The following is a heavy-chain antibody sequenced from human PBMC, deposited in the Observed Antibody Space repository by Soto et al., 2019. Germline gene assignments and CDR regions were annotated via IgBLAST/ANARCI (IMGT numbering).Heavy chain of an antibody. Sequence: RQSPQQGLEWMGIINPSGGTTIYAQKFQGRGTMTRDTSTSTVYMELSSLRSEDTAVYYCVREPPDSSHPPYRDVWGKGTTVTVSS. CDR2: INPSGGTT. D-gene: IGHD2-15*01. CDR3: VREPPDSSHPPYRDV. V-gene: IGHV1-46*03. J-gene: IGHJ6*03.